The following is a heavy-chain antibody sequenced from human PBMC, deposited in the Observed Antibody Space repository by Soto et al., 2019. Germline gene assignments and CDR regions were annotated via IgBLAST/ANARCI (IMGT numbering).Heavy chain of an antibody. V-gene: IGHV2-5*02. CDR2: IYWDDDK. CDR3: AHKEPRMNHFDY. Sequence: QITLTESGPTLVKPTQTLTLTCTFSGFSLSTSGMGVGWIRQPPGKALEWLAVIYWDDDKCYSPSLKSRLTITKDTSKNHVVLTMTNIGTVDTATYYYAHKEPRMNHFDYWGQGTPVTVSS. D-gene: IGHD2-8*01. J-gene: IGHJ4*02. CDR1: GFSLSTSGMG.